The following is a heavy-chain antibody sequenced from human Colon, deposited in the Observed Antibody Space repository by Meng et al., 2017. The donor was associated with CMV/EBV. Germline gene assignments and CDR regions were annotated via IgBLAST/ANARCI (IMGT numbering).Heavy chain of an antibody. V-gene: IGHV1-2*02. CDR2: INPYSGDT. Sequence: QVHWMQSGAEMREPGASVKVSCKASGYTFTGYLIHWVRQAPGQGLEWMGWINPYSGDTIYAQKFEVGVTMTRDASITTAYLELSSLKSDDTAVYYCGTFGGDFDYWGQGTLVTVSS. CDR1: GYTFTGYL. D-gene: IGHD3-3*01. J-gene: IGHJ4*02. CDR3: GTFGGDFDY.